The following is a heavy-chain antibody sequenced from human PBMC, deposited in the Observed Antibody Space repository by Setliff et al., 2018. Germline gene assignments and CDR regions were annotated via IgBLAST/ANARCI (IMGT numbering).Heavy chain of an antibody. CDR3: AGENGYCSGGACYFMFDY. D-gene: IGHD2-15*01. CDR1: DGSSSSHY. CDR2: IHFSGTT. Sequence: PSETLSLTCTVSDGSSSSHYWSWIRQPPGKGLEWIGYIHFSGTTNYNPSLKSQVTLSLDTSKNQFSLELSSVTAADTAMYYCAGENGYCSGGACYFMFDYWGQGTLVTVSS. J-gene: IGHJ4*02. V-gene: IGHV4-59*11.